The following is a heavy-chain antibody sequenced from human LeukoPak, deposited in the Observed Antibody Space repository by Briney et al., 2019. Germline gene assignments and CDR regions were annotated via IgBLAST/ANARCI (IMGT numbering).Heavy chain of an antibody. J-gene: IGHJ4*02. V-gene: IGHV1-8*03. D-gene: IGHD1-26*01. CDR3: ARDLSGSRVGGYFDY. CDR2: MNPNSGNT. CDR1: GYTFTGYY. Sequence: GASVKVSCKASGYTFTGYYMHWVRQATGQGLEWMVWMNPNSGNTGYAQKFQGRVTIARNTSISTAYMELSSLRSEDTAVYYCARDLSGSRVGGYFDYWGQGTLVTVSS.